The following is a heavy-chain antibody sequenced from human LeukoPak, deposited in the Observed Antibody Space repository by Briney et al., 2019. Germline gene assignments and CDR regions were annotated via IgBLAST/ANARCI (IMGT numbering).Heavy chain of an antibody. D-gene: IGHD4-23*01. CDR3: ARQGYSGHSQGAADY. J-gene: IGHJ4*02. Sequence: ASVKVSCKASGGTFSSYAISWVRQAPGQGLEWMGGIIPIFGTANYAQKLQGRVTMTTDTSTSTAHMELRSLRSDDTAVYYCARQGYSGHSQGAADYWGQGTLVTVSS. CDR1: GGTFSSYA. V-gene: IGHV1-69*05. CDR2: IIPIFGTA.